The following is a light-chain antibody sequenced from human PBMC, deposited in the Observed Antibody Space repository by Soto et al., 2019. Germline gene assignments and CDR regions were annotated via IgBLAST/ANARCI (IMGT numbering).Light chain of an antibody. CDR2: GAS. CDR1: QSVTGSY. J-gene: IGKJ5*01. CDR3: QQRSNWPPIT. V-gene: IGKV3-11*01. Sequence: EIVLTQSPGTLSLSPGEGATLSCRASQSVTGSYLAWYQQKPGQAPRLLIYGASTRATGIPARFSGSGSGTDFTLTISSLEPEDFAVYYCQQRSNWPPITFGQGTRLEIK.